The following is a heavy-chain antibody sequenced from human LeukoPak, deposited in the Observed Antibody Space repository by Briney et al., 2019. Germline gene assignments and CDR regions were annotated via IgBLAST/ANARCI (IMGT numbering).Heavy chain of an antibody. CDR2: IYYSGST. J-gene: IGHJ4*02. Sequence: SETLSLTCTVSGGSISSYYWSWIRQPPGKGLEWIGYIYYSGSTNYNPSLKSRVTISVDTSKNQFSLKLSSVTAADAAVYYCARDRAPYYYDSSGYSYFDYWGQGTLVTVSS. CDR3: ARDRAPYYYDSSGYSYFDY. D-gene: IGHD3-22*01. V-gene: IGHV4-59*12. CDR1: GGSISSYY.